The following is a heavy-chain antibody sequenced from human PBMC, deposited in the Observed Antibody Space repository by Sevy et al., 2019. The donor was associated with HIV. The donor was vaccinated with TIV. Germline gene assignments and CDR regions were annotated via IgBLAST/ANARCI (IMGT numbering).Heavy chain of an antibody. CDR2: ISYDGSNK. CDR1: GFTFSSYA. V-gene: IGHV3-30-3*01. D-gene: IGHD6-19*01. Sequence: GGSLRLSCAASGFTFSSYAMHWVRQAPGKGLEWVAVISYDGSNKYYADSVKGRFTISRDNSKNTLYLQMNSLRAEDTAVYYCAIPPKQWLVNPFDYWGQGTLVTVSS. CDR3: AIPPKQWLVNPFDY. J-gene: IGHJ4*02.